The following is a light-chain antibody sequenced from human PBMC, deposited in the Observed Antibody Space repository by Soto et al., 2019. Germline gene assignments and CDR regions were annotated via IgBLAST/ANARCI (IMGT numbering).Light chain of an antibody. J-gene: IGKJ5*01. CDR1: QGISNY. V-gene: IGKV1-16*01. CDR3: QQYNDYIT. Sequence: DIQMTHSPSSLSASVGDRVTITCRASQGISNYLAWYQQKPGKAPKLLIYAASTLENGVPTRFSGTGSETEFTLTVSSLQPDDSATYYCQQYNDYITFGQGTRLEIK. CDR2: AAS.